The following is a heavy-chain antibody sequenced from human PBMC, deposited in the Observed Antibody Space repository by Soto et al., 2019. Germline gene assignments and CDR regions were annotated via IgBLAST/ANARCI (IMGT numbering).Heavy chain of an antibody. V-gene: IGHV4-61*01. CDR1: GGSVSSGSYY. J-gene: IGHJ4*02. CDR2: IYYSGST. CDR3: ARAPKIKNVPFDY. D-gene: IGHD3-16*01. Sequence: PSETLSLTCTVSGGSVSSGSYYWSWIRQPPGKGLEWIGYIYYSGSTDYNPSLKSRATISVDTSKNQFSLKVTSVTAADTAVYYCARAPKIKNVPFDYCGQGSLVTVSS.